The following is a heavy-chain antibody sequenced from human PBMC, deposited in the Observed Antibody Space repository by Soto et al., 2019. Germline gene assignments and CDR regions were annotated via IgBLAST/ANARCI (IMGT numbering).Heavy chain of an antibody. J-gene: IGHJ6*03. Sequence: GASVKVSCKASGGTFSSYTISWVRQAPGQGLEWMGRIIPILGIANYAQKFQGRVTITADKSTSTAYMELSSLRSEDTAVYYCAREDVVVVAATPHYHHYMDVWGKGTTVTVSS. V-gene: IGHV1-69*04. CDR3: AREDVVVVAATPHYHHYMDV. CDR1: GGTFSSYT. D-gene: IGHD2-15*01. CDR2: IIPILGIA.